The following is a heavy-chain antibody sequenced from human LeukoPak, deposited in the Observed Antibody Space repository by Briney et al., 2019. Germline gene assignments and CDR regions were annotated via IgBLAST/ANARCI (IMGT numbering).Heavy chain of an antibody. CDR2: IYSGGST. CDR3: ARPRGSSGYLDAFDI. V-gene: IGHV3-53*01. CDR1: GFTVSSNY. J-gene: IGHJ3*02. Sequence: PGGSLRLSCAASGFTVSSNYMSWVRQAPGKGLEWVSVIYSGGSTYYADSVKGRLTISRDNSKNTLYLQMNSLRAEDTAVYYCARPRGSSGYLDAFDIWGQGTMVTVSS. D-gene: IGHD3-22*01.